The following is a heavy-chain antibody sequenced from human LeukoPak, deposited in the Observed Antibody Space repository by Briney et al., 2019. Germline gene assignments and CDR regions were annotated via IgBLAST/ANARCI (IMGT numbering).Heavy chain of an antibody. CDR1: GFTFSSYG. CDR3: ARRRVVVVVAATVRIEGAFDI. D-gene: IGHD2-15*01. Sequence: GGSLRLSCAASGFTFSSYGMHWVRQAPGKGLEWVAVISYDGSNKYYADSVKGRFTISRDNSKNTLYLQMNSLRAEDTAVYYCARRRVVVVVAATVRIEGAFDIWGQGTMVTVSS. J-gene: IGHJ3*02. CDR2: ISYDGSNK. V-gene: IGHV3-30*03.